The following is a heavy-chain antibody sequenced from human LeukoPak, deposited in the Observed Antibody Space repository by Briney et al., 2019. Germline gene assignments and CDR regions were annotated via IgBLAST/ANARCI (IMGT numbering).Heavy chain of an antibody. CDR3: ASLYESNYYYYMDV. J-gene: IGHJ6*03. D-gene: IGHD2/OR15-2a*01. Sequence: SETLSLTCTVSGGSISSYYWSWIRQPPGKGLEWIGYIYYSGSTNYNPSLKSRVTISVDTSKNQFSLKLSSVTAADTAVYYCASLYESNYYYYMDVWGKGTTVTISS. V-gene: IGHV4-59*01. CDR2: IYYSGST. CDR1: GGSISSYY.